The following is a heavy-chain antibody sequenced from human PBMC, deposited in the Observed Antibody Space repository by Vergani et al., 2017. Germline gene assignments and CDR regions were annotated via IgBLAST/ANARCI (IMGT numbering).Heavy chain of an antibody. V-gene: IGHV4-31*02. D-gene: IGHD2-21*01. J-gene: IGHJ5*02. CDR2: ISYTGST. CDR3: ARAPVAVNCFDP. CDR1: GGSINSGGYF. Sequence: QVQLQESGPGLVRPSQTLFLTCIFSGGSINSGGYFWSWIRQHPGKGLEWVGYISYTGSTIYNPSLKSRVIVSVDTTTNQFSLKLTSVTAADTAIYYCARAPVAVNCFDPWGQGTLVTVSS.